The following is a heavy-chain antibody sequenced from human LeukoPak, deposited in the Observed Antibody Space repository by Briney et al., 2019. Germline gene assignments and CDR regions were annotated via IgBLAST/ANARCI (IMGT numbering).Heavy chain of an antibody. Sequence: GGSLRLSCAASGFTFSSYAMHWVRQAPGKGLEWVAVISYDGSNKYYADSVKGRFTISRDNSKNTLYLQMNSLRAEDTAVYYCAREETTQDFDYWGQGTLVTVSS. CDR2: ISYDGSNK. CDR3: AREETTQDFDY. CDR1: GFTFSSYA. J-gene: IGHJ4*02. V-gene: IGHV3-30-3*01. D-gene: IGHD1-7*01.